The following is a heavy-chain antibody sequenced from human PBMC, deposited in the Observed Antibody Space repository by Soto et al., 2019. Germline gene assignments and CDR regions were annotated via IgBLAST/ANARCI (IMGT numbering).Heavy chain of an antibody. CDR3: ARQPGIAAAGTGNWFDP. CDR1: GGSISSYY. Sequence: SETLSLTCTVSGGSISSYYWSWTRQPPGKGLEWIGYIYYSGSTNYNPSLKSRVTISVDTSKNQFSLKLSSVTAADTAVYYCARQPGIAAAGTGNWFDPWGQGTLVTVSS. V-gene: IGHV4-59*01. CDR2: IYYSGST. J-gene: IGHJ5*02. D-gene: IGHD6-13*01.